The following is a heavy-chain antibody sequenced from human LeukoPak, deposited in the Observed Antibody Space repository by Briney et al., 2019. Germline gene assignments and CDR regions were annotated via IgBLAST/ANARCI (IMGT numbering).Heavy chain of an antibody. CDR1: GFTFSSSW. CDR2: IKGDGSDK. CDR3: ATEHWGPNS. J-gene: IGHJ4*02. V-gene: IGHV3-7*01. Sequence: GGSLRLSCAASGFTFSSSWMAWVRQAPGKGLEWLANIKGDGSDKNYVDSVKGRFTISRDNAKNSLFLQMSSLRGEDTALYYCATEHWGPNSWGQGTLVTVSS. D-gene: IGHD3-16*01.